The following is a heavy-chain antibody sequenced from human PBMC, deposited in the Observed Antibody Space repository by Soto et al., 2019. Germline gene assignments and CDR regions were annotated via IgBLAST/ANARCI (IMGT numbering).Heavy chain of an antibody. V-gene: IGHV4-34*02. D-gene: IGHD3-3*01. CDR2: INHTGGT. CDR1: GGSVNGYY. CDR3: ATRITVFGLLIPPFDP. Sequence: QVHLQQWGAGLLKPSETLSLTCAVYGGSVNGYYWNWIRQPPGKGLEWIGEINHTGGTHYNPSPKSRGTMSVDTSKNQFSLRLSSVTAADTAIYYCATRITVFGLLIPPFDPWGQGTQVTVSS. J-gene: IGHJ5*02.